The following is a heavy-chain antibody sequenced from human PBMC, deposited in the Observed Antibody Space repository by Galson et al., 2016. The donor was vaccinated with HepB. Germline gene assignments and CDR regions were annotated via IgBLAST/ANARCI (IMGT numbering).Heavy chain of an antibody. CDR3: TSHRGAYDSGYYLPDAFDV. D-gene: IGHD3-22*01. Sequence: WAISGDSVSSKSAAWSWIRQSPSRGLEWLGRTYYRSNWYNTYAVSVRGRISINPDTSTNQFSLQLNSVTHEDTAVYYCTSHRGAYDSGYYLPDAFDVWCQGTIVSVSS. CDR1: GDSVSSKSAA. CDR2: TYYRSNWYN. V-gene: IGHV6-1*01. J-gene: IGHJ3*01.